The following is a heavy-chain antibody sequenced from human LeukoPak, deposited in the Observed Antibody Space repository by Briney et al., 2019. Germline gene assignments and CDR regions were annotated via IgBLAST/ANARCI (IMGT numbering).Heavy chain of an antibody. Sequence: GRSLRLSCAASGFTFDDYAMHWVRQAPGKGLEWVSGISWNSGSIGYADSVKGRFTIPRDNSNNSLFVQMNSLRAEDTAVYFCAKSRSGSANWALQIFDNWGQGTLVTVSS. CDR1: GFTFDDYA. CDR3: AKSRSGSANWALQIFDN. CDR2: ISWNSGSI. V-gene: IGHV3-9*01. D-gene: IGHD1-1*01. J-gene: IGHJ4*02.